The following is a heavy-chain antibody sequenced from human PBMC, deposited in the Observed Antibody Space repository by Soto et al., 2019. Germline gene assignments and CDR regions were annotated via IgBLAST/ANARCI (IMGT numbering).Heavy chain of an antibody. CDR1: GFTFSSYA. V-gene: IGHV3-23*01. D-gene: IGHD2-2*01. Sequence: EVQLLESGGGLVQPGGSLRLSCAASGFTFSSYAMSWVGQAPGKGLEWVSAISGSGGSTYYADSVKGRFTISRDNSKNTLYLQMNSLRAEDTAVYYCAKSRAQQRIVVVPAAIPYYYYYMDVWGKGTTVTVSS. J-gene: IGHJ6*03. CDR3: AKSRAQQRIVVVPAAIPYYYYYMDV. CDR2: ISGSGGST.